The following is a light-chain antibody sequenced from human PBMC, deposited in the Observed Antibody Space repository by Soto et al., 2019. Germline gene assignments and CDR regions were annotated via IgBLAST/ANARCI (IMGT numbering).Light chain of an antibody. Sequence: DIQMTQSPATLSASVGDRVTITCRASQSVRSWLAWYQQKPGTAPKLLIFDASRLESGVPSRFSGSASGTEFTLIISSLQPDDFATYYCQQYDNYPLTFGGGTKVDIK. CDR2: DAS. J-gene: IGKJ4*01. CDR3: QQYDNYPLT. CDR1: QSVRSW. V-gene: IGKV1-5*01.